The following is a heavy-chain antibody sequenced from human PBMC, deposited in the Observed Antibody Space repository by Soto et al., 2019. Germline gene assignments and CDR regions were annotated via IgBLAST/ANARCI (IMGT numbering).Heavy chain of an antibody. CDR2: ISYDGSNK. V-gene: IGHV3-30*18. CDR3: AKDLGYYDSSGLYYGSEGFEY. CDR1: GFTFSTYG. D-gene: IGHD3-22*01. Sequence: GGSLRLSCAASGFTFSTYGMYWFRQAPGKGLEWVAVISYDGSNKYYADSVKGRFTVSRDNSKNTLYLQMNSLRAEDTAVYYCAKDLGYYDSSGLYYGSEGFEYWGQGTPVTVSS. J-gene: IGHJ4*02.